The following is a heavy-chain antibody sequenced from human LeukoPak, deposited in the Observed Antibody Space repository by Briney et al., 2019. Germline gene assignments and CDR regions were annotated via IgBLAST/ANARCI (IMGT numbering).Heavy chain of an antibody. CDR3: ARSSGYYYYNGMDV. CDR2: ISTSGSHI. J-gene: IGHJ6*02. Sequence: GGSLRLSCAASGFTFSDYYMSWIRQAPGKGLEWVSSISTSGSHIYFPDSVKGRFTISRDNSKNSLYLQMNSLRAEDTAVYYCARSSGYYYYNGMDVWGQGTTVTVSS. CDR1: GFTFSDYY. D-gene: IGHD3-22*01. V-gene: IGHV3-11*04.